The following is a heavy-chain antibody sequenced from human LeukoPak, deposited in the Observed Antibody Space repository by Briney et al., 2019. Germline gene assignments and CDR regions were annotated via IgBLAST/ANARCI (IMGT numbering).Heavy chain of an antibody. J-gene: IGHJ6*03. CDR1: GFTFTSYA. CDR3: ARNRGITIFGYYYYYMDV. V-gene: IGHV3-66*02. Sequence: GGSLRLSCGASGFTFTSYAMSWVRQAPGKGLEWVSVIYSGGSTYYADSVKGRFTISRDNSKNTLYLQMNSLRAEDTAVYYCARNRGITIFGYYYYYMDVWGKGTTVTVSS. CDR2: IYSGGST. D-gene: IGHD3-3*01.